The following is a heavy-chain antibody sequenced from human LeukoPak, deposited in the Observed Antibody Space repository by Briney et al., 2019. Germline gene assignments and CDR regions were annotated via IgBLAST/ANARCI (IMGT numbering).Heavy chain of an antibody. CDR3: ARRRYYDSSGYPSEYYFDY. V-gene: IGHV5-51*01. CDR1: GYSFTSYW. CDR2: IYPGDSDT. D-gene: IGHD3-22*01. J-gene: IGHJ4*02. Sequence: ESLKLSCKGSGYSFTSYWIGWVRQMPGKGLEWMGIIYPGDSDTRYSPSFQGQVTISADKSISTAYLQWSSLKASDTAMYYCARRRYYDSSGYPSEYYFDYWGQGTLVTVSS.